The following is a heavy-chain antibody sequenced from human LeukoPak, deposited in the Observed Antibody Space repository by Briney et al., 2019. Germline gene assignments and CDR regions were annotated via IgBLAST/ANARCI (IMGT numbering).Heavy chain of an antibody. V-gene: IGHV1-69*13. Sequence: SVKVSCKASGGTFSSYAISWVRQAPGQGLEWMGGILPISGTAIYAQKFQGRVTITADESTSTAYMELSSLRSEDTAVYYCARGLRGPNGDYVQFDYWGQGTLVTVSS. CDR2: ILPISGTA. CDR3: ARGLRGPNGDYVQFDY. CDR1: GGTFSSYA. J-gene: IGHJ4*02. D-gene: IGHD4-17*01.